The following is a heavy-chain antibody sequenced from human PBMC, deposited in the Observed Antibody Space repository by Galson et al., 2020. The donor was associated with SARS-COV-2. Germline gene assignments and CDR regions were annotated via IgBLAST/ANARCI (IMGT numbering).Heavy chain of an antibody. CDR1: GNFGNTDDS. CDR3: ATIKTYHGSVYHNQNHDYFNF. Sequence: SETLSLTCKVSGNFGNTDDSWGCFRQSPGQGLEWIGNIYHSGFTNYNSSLKSRLSMSIDASKREFSLTLRSVTAADTAVYYCATIKTYHGSVYHNQNHDYFNFWGRGTLVTVSS. V-gene: IGHV4-38-2*02. J-gene: IGHJ4*01. D-gene: IGHD1-26*01. CDR2: IYHSGFT.